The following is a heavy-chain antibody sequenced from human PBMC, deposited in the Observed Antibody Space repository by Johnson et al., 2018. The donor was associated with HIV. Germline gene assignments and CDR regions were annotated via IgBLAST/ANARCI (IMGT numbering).Heavy chain of an antibody. D-gene: IGHD3-3*01. CDR3: ARDGSYNVLRFWEWFLRGGDAFDI. V-gene: IGHV3-30*04. J-gene: IGHJ3*02. CDR2: ISYDGSHQ. Sequence: QMLLVESGGGVVQPGRSLRLSCAASGFTFSSYAMHWVRQAPGKGLEWVAVISYDGSHQYYADSVKGRFTISSDNSKNTRYLQMNSLRDEDTAVYYCARDGSYNVLRFWEWFLRGGDAFDIWGQGTMVTVSS. CDR1: GFTFSSYA.